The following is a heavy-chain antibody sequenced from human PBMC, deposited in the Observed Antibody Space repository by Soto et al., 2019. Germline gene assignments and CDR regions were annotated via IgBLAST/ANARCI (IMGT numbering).Heavy chain of an antibody. CDR2: ISAYNGNT. V-gene: IGHV1-18*01. CDR3: ARDAPPEDY. CDR1: GYTFTSYA. J-gene: IGHJ4*02. Sequence: ASVKVSRKDSGYTFTSYAIIWVRQAPGQGLEWMGWISAYNGNTNYAQKLQGRVTMTTDTSTSTAYMELRSLRSDDTAVYYCARDAPPEDYWGQGTLVTVSS.